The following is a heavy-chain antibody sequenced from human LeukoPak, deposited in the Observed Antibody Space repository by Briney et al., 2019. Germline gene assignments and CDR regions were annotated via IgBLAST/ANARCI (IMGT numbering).Heavy chain of an antibody. CDR1: GFTFSSYA. V-gene: IGHV3-23*01. D-gene: IGHD3-16*02. J-gene: IGHJ3*02. CDR2: ISGSGGST. Sequence: AGGSLRLSCAASGFTFSSYAMSWVRQAPGKGLEWVSAISGSGGSTYYADTVKGRFTISRDNSKNTLYLQMNSLRTEDTAVYYCAKGGYIWGSYRLYAFDIWGQGTMVTVSS. CDR3: AKGGYIWGSYRLYAFDI.